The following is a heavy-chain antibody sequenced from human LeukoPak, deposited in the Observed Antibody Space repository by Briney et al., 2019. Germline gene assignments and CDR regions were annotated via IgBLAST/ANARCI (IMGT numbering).Heavy chain of an antibody. Sequence: SEALSLTCAVYGGSFSGYYWSWIRQPPGKGLEWIGEINHSGSTNYNLSLKSRVTISVDTSKNQFSLKLSSVTAADTAVYYCARSPSYYGSGSYYPQYYYYYGMDVWGQGTTVTVSS. CDR2: INHSGST. D-gene: IGHD3-10*01. CDR3: ARSPSYYGSGSYYPQYYYYYGMDV. J-gene: IGHJ6*02. V-gene: IGHV4-34*01. CDR1: GGSFSGYY.